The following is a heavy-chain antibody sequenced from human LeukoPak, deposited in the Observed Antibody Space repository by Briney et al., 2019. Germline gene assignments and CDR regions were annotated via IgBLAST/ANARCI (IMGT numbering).Heavy chain of an antibody. D-gene: IGHD2-21*02. J-gene: IGHJ4*02. CDR3: ASSNCDGDCYLDY. CDR2: ISYDGSNK. Sequence: GGSLRLSCAASGFTFSSYAMNWVRQAPGKGLEWVALISYDGSNKNYADSVKGRFTISRDNSKNTLDLQMTGLRAEDTAVYYCASSNCDGDCYLDYWGQGTLVTVSS. CDR1: GFTFSSYA. V-gene: IGHV3-30*14.